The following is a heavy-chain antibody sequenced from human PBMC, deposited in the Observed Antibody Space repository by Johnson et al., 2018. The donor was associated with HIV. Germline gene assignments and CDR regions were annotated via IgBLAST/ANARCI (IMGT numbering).Heavy chain of an antibody. Sequence: VQLVESGGGLVQPGGSLRLSCAASGFTVSSNYMSWVRQAPGKGLEWVSVIYSGGSTYYADSVKGRFPISRDNSKNSLYRQMNSLRAEDTAVYYCARVGADAFDIWGQGTMVTVSS. CDR2: IYSGGST. CDR3: ARVGADAFDI. J-gene: IGHJ3*02. D-gene: IGHD1-26*01. V-gene: IGHV3-66*01. CDR1: GFTVSSNY.